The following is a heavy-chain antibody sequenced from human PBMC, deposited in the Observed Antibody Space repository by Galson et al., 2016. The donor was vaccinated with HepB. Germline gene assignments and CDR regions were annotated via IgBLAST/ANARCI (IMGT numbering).Heavy chain of an antibody. CDR3: ARPRRRSSSPYYYCMDV. CDR2: IWPGDSES. V-gene: IGHV5-51*01. D-gene: IGHD6-6*01. J-gene: IGHJ6*02. CDR1: GYSFTSYW. Sequence: QSGAEVTKPGESLKISCKGSGYSFTSYWIGWVRQMPGKGLEWMGIIWPGDSESRYSPSFQGQVTITADKSLSPAYLQGSSLKASDTAIYYCARPRRRSSSPYYYCMDVWGQGTTVTVSS.